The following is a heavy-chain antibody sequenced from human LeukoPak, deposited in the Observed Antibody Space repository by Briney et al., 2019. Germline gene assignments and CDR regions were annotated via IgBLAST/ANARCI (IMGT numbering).Heavy chain of an antibody. D-gene: IGHD3-3*01. V-gene: IGHV4-59*11. CDR1: GGSISSHY. CDR2: IYYSGST. J-gene: IGHJ4*02. CDR3: ARYYDFWSGYYIDY. Sequence: PSETLSLTCTVSGGSISSHYWSWIRQPPGKGLEWIGYIYYSGSTNYNPSLKSRVTISVETSKNQFSLKLSSVTAADTAVYYCARYYDFWSGYYIDYWGQGTLVTVSS.